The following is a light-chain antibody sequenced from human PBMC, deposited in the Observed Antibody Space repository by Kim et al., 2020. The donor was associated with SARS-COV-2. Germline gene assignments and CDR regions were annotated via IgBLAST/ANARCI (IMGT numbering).Light chain of an antibody. CDR2: LGS. CDR1: QSRLHSDGYNH. J-gene: IGKJ1*01. V-gene: IGKV2-28*01. Sequence: IVMTQSPLSLPVTPGGSASISCRSSQSRLHSDGYNHLDWYLHKPGQSLQLLVYLGSNRASGVPVRFSGSGSGTYFTLKIRRVEAEDVGVYYCMQGLQTTGTFGQGTKVDIK. CDR3: MQGLQTTGT.